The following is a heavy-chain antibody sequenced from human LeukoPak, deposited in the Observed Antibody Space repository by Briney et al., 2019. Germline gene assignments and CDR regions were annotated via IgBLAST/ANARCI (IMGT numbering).Heavy chain of an antibody. CDR3: TTSIDIVVVVAEAS. CDR1: GFTFSNAW. J-gene: IGHJ4*02. D-gene: IGHD2-15*01. V-gene: IGHV3-15*01. CDR2: IKSKTDGGTT. Sequence: GGSLRLSCAASGFTFSNAWMSWVRQAPGKGLEWVGRIKSKTDGGTTDYAAPVKGRFTISRDDSKNTLYPQMNSLKTEDTAVYYCTTSIDIVVVVAEASWGQGTLVTVSS.